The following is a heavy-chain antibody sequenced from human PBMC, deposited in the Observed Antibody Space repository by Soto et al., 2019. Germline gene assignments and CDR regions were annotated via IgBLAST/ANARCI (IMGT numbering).Heavy chain of an antibody. Sequence: EVQLLESVGGLVQPAGSLRLSCAASGFTFSIYTMSWFRQAPGKGLEWVSSIYGNGRSTFYSASVKGRFTISRDNSGNTVYLQMSSLRVEDTAIYYCAKDFTPDSRWDIDYWGQGSLVTVSS. V-gene: IGHV3-23*01. J-gene: IGHJ4*02. CDR1: GFTFSIYT. D-gene: IGHD1-26*01. CDR2: IYGNGRST. CDR3: AKDFTPDSRWDIDY.